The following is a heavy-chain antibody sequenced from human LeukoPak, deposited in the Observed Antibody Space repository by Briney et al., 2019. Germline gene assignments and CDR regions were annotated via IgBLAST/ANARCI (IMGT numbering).Heavy chain of an antibody. V-gene: IGHV4-4*07. CDR2: IYTSGST. D-gene: IGHD2-2*01. J-gene: IGHJ4*02. CDR3: ARVFIETPAASCYFDY. CDR1: GGSISSYY. Sequence: KPSETLSLTCTVSGGSISSYYWSWIRQPAGKGLEWIGRIYTSGSTNYNPSLKSRVTMSVDTSKNQFSLKLSSVTAADTAVYYCARVFIETPAASCYFDYWGQGTLVTVSS.